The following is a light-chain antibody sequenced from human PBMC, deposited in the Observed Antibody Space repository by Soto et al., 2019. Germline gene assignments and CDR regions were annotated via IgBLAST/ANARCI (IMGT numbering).Light chain of an antibody. V-gene: IGLV2-23*02. CDR3: ASYAGSRTYV. CDR1: SDIGNYNL. CDR2: EVT. Sequence: QSVVTQPASVSGSPGQSVTISCSGSDIGNYNLVSWYQHLPGRAPTLLIFEVTMRPSGISDRFSGSKSASTASLTISGLQAEDECDYYCASYAGSRTYVFGSGTKLTVL. J-gene: IGLJ1*01.